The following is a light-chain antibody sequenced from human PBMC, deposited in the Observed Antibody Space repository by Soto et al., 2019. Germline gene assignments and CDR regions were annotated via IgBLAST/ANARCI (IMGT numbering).Light chain of an antibody. J-gene: IGLJ2*01. CDR1: TGAVTSGHY. V-gene: IGLV7-46*01. CDR2: DTS. CDR3: LLSYSGARVV. Sequence: QAVVTQEPSLTVSPGGTVTLTCGSSTGAVTSGHYPYWFQQKPGQAPRTVIYDTSNKHSWTPARFSGSLLGGKAALTLSGAQPEDEADYYCLLSYSGARVVFGGGTKLTVL.